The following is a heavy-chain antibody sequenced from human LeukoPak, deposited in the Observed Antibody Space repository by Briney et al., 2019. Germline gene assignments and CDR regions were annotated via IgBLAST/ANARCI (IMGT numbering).Heavy chain of an antibody. J-gene: IGHJ5*02. Sequence: SVKVSCKASGFTVTNSAMQWVRQARGQRLEWIGWIVVGSGNTNYAQRFQERVTITRDMSASTAYMELSSLRPEDTAVYYCAAVLAAAAPWGQGTLVTVSS. CDR1: GFTVTNSA. CDR2: IVVGSGNT. D-gene: IGHD6-25*01. CDR3: AAVLAAAAP. V-gene: IGHV1-58*02.